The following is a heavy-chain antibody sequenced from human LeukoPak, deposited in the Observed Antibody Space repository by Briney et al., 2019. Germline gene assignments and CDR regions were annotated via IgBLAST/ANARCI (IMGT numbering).Heavy chain of an antibody. CDR3: ARDTKVAGVSDY. CDR2: ISSSSSYI. D-gene: IGHD6-19*01. J-gene: IGHJ4*02. V-gene: IGHV3-21*01. Sequence: PGGSLRLSCAASGFTFSSYSMNWVRQAPGKGLEWVSSISSSSSYIYFADSVKGRFTISRDSAKNSLYLQMNSLRAEDTAVYYCARDTKVAGVSDYWGQGTLVTVSS. CDR1: GFTFSSYS.